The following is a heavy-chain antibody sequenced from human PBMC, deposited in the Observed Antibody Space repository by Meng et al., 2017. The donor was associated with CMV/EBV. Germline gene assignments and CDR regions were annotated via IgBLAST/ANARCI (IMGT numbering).Heavy chain of an antibody. CDR2: ISWDGGST. CDR1: GFTFDDYT. J-gene: IGHJ5*02. Sequence: EVQRGASGGVVVQPGGSLRLSGAASGFTFDDYTMHWVRKAPGKGLEWVSLISWDGGSTYYADSVKGRFTISRDNSKNSLYLQMNSLRTEDTALYYCAKGPGENWFDPWGQGTLVTVSS. CDR3: AKGPGENWFDP. V-gene: IGHV3-43*01. D-gene: IGHD3-10*01.